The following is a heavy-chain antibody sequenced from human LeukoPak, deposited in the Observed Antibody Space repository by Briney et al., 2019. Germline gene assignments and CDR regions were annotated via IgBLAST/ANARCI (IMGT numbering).Heavy chain of an antibody. J-gene: IGHJ4*02. Sequence: SETLSLTCAVSGGSISSGGYSWSWIRQPPGKGLEWIGYIYYSGGTNYNPSLQSRVTISVDTSKNQFSLKLSSVTAADTAVYYCARATYGQGAGVTFDYWGQGTLVTVSS. CDR1: GGSISSGGYS. V-gene: IGHV4-61*08. D-gene: IGHD6-19*01. CDR3: ARATYGQGAGVTFDY. CDR2: IYYSGGT.